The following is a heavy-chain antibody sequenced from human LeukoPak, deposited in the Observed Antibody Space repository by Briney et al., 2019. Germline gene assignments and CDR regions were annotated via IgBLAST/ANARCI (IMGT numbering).Heavy chain of an antibody. CDR1: GFTFSSYG. D-gene: IGHD3-22*01. Sequence: GGSLRLSCAASGFTFSSYGMHWVRQAPGKGLEWVAFIRYGGSNKYYADSVKGRFTISRDNSKNTLYLQMNSLRAEDTAVYYCAKEAYDSSGYYYVQGDYFDYWGQGTLVTVSS. CDR3: AKEAYDSSGYYYVQGDYFDY. CDR2: IRYGGSNK. V-gene: IGHV3-30*02. J-gene: IGHJ4*02.